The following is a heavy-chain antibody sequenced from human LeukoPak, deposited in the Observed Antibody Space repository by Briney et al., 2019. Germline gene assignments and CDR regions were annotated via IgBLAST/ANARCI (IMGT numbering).Heavy chain of an antibody. CDR3: ARDLPDEQQLWFSLGMGVYDY. Sequence: GASVKVSCKASGYTFTSYGISWVRQAPGQGLEWMGWISAYNGNTNYAQKLQGRVTMTTDTSTSTADMELRSLRSDDTAVYYCARDLPDEQQLWFSLGMGVYDYWGQGTLVTVSS. J-gene: IGHJ4*02. CDR1: GYTFTSYG. D-gene: IGHD5-18*01. V-gene: IGHV1-18*01. CDR2: ISAYNGNT.